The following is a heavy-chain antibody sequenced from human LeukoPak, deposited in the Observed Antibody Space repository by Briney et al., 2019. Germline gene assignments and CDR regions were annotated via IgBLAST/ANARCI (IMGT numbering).Heavy chain of an antibody. D-gene: IGHD1-26*01. Sequence: GGSLRLSCAASGFTFSSYSMNWVRQAPGRGLEWVSSISSSSSYIYYADSVKGRFTISRDNAKNSLYLQMNSLRAEDTAVYYCESGVGAVDAFDISGQGTMVTVSS. CDR2: ISSSSSYI. J-gene: IGHJ3*02. CDR3: ESGVGAVDAFDI. CDR1: GFTFSSYS. V-gene: IGHV3-21*01.